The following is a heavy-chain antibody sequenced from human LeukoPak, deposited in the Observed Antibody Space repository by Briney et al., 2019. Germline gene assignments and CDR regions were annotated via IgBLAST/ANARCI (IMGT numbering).Heavy chain of an antibody. CDR1: GFTFNTYN. CDR2: ITSSSSYM. CDR3: ARDPYSGNYGDYYYYYMDV. J-gene: IGHJ6*03. V-gene: IGHV3-21*01. Sequence: PGGSLRLSCVASGFTFNTYNMNWVRQAPGKGLEWVSSITSSSSYMYYADSVKGRFTISRDNAKSPLYLQMNSLRDEDTAVYYCARDPYSGNYGDYYYYYMDVWGKGTTVTISS. D-gene: IGHD1-26*01.